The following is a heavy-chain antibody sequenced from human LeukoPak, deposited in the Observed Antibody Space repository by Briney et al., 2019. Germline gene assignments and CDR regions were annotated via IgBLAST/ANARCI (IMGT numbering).Heavy chain of an antibody. CDR2: ISSSGSIV. CDR3: ARRNFVSGSPSGDY. Sequence: GESLRLSCAASGFTFSSYEMNWVRQAPGKGLEWLSYISSSGSIVYYADSVKGRFTISRDNAKNSLYLQMNSLRAEDTAIYYCARRNFVSGSPSGDYWGQGTLVTVSS. J-gene: IGHJ4*02. D-gene: IGHD3-10*01. V-gene: IGHV3-48*03. CDR1: GFTFSSYE.